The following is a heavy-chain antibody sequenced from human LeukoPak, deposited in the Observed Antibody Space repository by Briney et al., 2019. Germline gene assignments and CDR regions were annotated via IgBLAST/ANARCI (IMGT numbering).Heavy chain of an antibody. CDR1: GDSITNYY. D-gene: IGHD6-19*01. CDR3: ARHDYSSGWYYFDY. J-gene: IGHJ4*02. CDR2: ISYSGRT. Sequence: SETLSLTCTVSGDSITNYYWSWIRQPPGKGLEWIAYISYSGRTNYNPSLKSRVTMSLDTSKNQFSLKLSSVTAADTAVYYCARHDYSSGWYYFDYWGQGTLVTVSS. V-gene: IGHV4-59*08.